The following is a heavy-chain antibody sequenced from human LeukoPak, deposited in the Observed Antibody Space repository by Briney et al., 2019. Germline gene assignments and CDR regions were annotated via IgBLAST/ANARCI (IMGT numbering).Heavy chain of an antibody. CDR3: ATDRGVYSYGQEVF. CDR1: GGSISSYY. CDR2: IHNGGST. V-gene: IGHV4-59*12. Sequence: SETLSLTCTVSGGSISSYYWSWIRQPPGKGLEWIVSIHNGGSTYYNPSLKSRVTISVDTSKNQFSLTLSSMTAADRAVYYCATDRGVYSYGQEVFWGQGTLVTVSS. J-gene: IGHJ4*02. D-gene: IGHD5-18*01.